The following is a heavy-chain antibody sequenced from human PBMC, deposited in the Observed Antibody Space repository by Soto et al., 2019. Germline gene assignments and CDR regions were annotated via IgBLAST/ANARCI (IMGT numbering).Heavy chain of an antibody. J-gene: IGHJ6*02. Sequence: GGSLRLSCAASGFTFSSYAMSWVRQAPGKGLEWVSAISVSGGSTYYADSVKGRFTISRDNSKNTLYLQMNSLRAEDTAVYYCAKDGYPPRYCSSTSCYTSYYYYGMDVWGQGTTVTVSS. V-gene: IGHV3-23*01. D-gene: IGHD2-2*02. CDR3: AKDGYPPRYCSSTSCYTSYYYYGMDV. CDR1: GFTFSSYA. CDR2: ISVSGGST.